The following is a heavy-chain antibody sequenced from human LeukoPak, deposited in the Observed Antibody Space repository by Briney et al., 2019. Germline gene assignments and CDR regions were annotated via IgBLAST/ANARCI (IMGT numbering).Heavy chain of an antibody. CDR1: GYTFTSYA. CDR3: ARGSGSYTFDY. D-gene: IGHD3-10*01. J-gene: IGHJ4*02. V-gene: IGHV1-3*01. CDR2: INAGNGNT. Sequence: GASVKVSCKASGYTFTSYAMHWVRQAPGQRLEWMGWINAGNGNTKYSQKFQGRVTISRDTSASTAYMELSSLRSEDTAVYYCARGSGSYTFDYWGQGTLVTVSS.